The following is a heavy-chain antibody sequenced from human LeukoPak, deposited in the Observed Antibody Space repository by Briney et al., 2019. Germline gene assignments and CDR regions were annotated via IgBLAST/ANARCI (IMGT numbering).Heavy chain of an antibody. Sequence: SETLSLTCTVSGGSISSGDYYWSWICQPPGKGLEWIGYIYYSGSTYYNPSLKSRVTISVDTSKNQFSLKLTSVTAADTAVYYCARHSAHSSTNDAFDMWGQGTLVIVSS. CDR3: ARHSAHSSTNDAFDM. CDR1: GGSISSGDYY. CDR2: IYYSGST. J-gene: IGHJ3*02. V-gene: IGHV4-30-4*02. D-gene: IGHD6-13*01.